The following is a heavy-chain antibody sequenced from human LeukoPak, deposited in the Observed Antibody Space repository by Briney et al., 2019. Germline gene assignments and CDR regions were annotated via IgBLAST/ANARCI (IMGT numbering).Heavy chain of an antibody. CDR2: INPSGGST. V-gene: IGHV1-46*01. J-gene: IGHJ4*02. D-gene: IGHD3-22*01. CDR1: GYTFTSYY. CDR3: ARQYYYDSSGSAGLDY. Sequence: GASVKVSCKATGYTFTSYYMHWVRQAPGQGLEWMGLINPSGGSTSYAQKFQGRVTMTSDMSTSTVYMEPSSLRSEDTAVYYCARQYYYDSSGSAGLDYWGQGTLVTVSS.